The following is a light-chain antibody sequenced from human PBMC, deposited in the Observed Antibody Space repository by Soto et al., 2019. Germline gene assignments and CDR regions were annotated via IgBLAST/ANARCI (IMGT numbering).Light chain of an antibody. CDR2: AAT. Sequence: EIAVTPSPSSLSSSPVERATLTCRASQSVSTYVNWYQQKPGQPPKLLISAATNLAAGVPSRFGGSGSGTDFTLSISSLQPEDYAVYYCQQRYNLPLCTFGPGTKVDIK. J-gene: IGKJ1*01. CDR1: QSVSTY. V-gene: IGKV3-11*01. CDR3: QQRYNLPLCT.